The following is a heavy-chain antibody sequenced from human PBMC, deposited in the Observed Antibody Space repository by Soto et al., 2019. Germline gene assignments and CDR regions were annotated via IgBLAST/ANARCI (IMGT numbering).Heavy chain of an antibody. Sequence: GGSLILSCAASGFTFSSYSMHWVRQAPATGLGGVALISYDGSNKYYSDSVKGLFAISRANSKNTLYLQRNSLRAEDTVVYYCAREYYDFWSGYWAPDYYYGMDLWGQGTTVTVSS. CDR2: ISYDGSNK. D-gene: IGHD3-3*01. CDR3: AREYYDFWSGYWAPDYYYGMDL. V-gene: IGHV3-30*09. J-gene: IGHJ6*02. CDR1: GFTFSSYS.